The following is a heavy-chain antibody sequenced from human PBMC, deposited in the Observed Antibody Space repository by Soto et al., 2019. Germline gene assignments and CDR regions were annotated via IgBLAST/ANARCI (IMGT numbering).Heavy chain of an antibody. D-gene: IGHD6-19*01. CDR2: ISTFHGSI. CDR1: GYTFTSHG. CDR3: ARFSSSGWPRGYFDY. V-gene: IGHV1-18*01. Sequence: QVQLVQSGGEVKKPGASVKVSCKAAGYTFTSHGISWVRQAPGQGLEWMGWISTFHGSINYAQKLQGRVTMTTDTSTSTAYMELRSLRSEDTAVYYCARFSSSGWPRGYFDYWGQGTPVTVSA. J-gene: IGHJ4*02.